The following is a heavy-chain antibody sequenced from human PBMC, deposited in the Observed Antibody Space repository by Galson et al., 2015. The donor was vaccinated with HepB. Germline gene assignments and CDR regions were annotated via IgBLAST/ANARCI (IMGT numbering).Heavy chain of an antibody. CDR1: GFTFSSYA. Sequence: SLRLSCAASGFTFSSYAMHWVRQAPGKGLEWVAVISYDGSNKYYADSVKGRFTISRDNSKNTLYLQMNSLRAEDTAVYYCARDRRGYYGSGTPLGAFDIWGQGTMVTVSS. V-gene: IGHV3-30*04. CDR2: ISYDGSNK. D-gene: IGHD3-10*01. J-gene: IGHJ3*02. CDR3: ARDRRGYYGSGTPLGAFDI.